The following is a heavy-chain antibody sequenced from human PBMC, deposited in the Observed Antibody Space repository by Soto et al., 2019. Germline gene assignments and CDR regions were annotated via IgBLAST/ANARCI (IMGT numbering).Heavy chain of an antibody. D-gene: IGHD1-26*01. V-gene: IGHV1-69*13. J-gene: IGHJ4*02. CDR1: GGTFSSYA. CDR2: IIPIFGTA. CDR3: ARDGQVGATTPDY. Sequence: SVKVSCKASGGTFSSYAISWVRQAPGQGLEWMGGIIPIFGTANYAQKFQGRVTITADESTSTAYMELSSLRSEDTAVYYCARDGQVGATTPDYWGQGTLVTVSS.